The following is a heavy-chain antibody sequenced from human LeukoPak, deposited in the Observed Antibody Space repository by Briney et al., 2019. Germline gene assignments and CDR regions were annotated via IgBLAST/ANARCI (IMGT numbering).Heavy chain of an antibody. CDR3: ARGPTLVRGVIMPDSVGGMDV. CDR2: IIPILGIA. V-gene: IGHV1-69*04. CDR1: GGTFSSYA. Sequence: SVKVSCKASGGTFSSYAISWVRQAPGQGLEWMGRIIPILGIANYAQKFQGRVTITADKSTSTAYMELSSLRSEDTAMYYCARGPTLVRGVIMPDSVGGMDVWGQGTTVTVSS. J-gene: IGHJ6*02. D-gene: IGHD3-10*01.